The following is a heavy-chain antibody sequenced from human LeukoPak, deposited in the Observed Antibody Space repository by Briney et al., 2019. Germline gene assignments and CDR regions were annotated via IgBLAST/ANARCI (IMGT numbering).Heavy chain of an antibody. CDR3: ARGGCSGDSCYLPEYFQH. D-gene: IGHD2-15*01. J-gene: IGHJ1*01. CDR2: ISAYNGYT. Sequence: ASVKVSCKASGYTLTSFSISWVRQAPGQGLEWMGWISAYNGYTDYAQKLQGRVTMTTDTSTNTAYMELRSLRSDDTAVYYCARGGCSGDSCYLPEYFQHWGQGTLVTVSS. CDR1: GYTLTSFS. V-gene: IGHV1-18*01.